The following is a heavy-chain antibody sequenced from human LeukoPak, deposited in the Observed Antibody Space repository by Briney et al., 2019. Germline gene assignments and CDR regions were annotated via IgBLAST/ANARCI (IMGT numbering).Heavy chain of an antibody. CDR3: ARVSLGGYFDWLPYFDYYYYYMDV. V-gene: IGHV4-4*02. J-gene: IGHJ6*03. D-gene: IGHD3-9*01. CDR1: GGSISSSNW. CDR2: IYHSGST. Sequence: PSETLSLTCAVSGGSISSSNWWSWVRQPPGKGLEWIGEIYHSGSTNYNPSLKSRVTISVDKSKNQFSLKLCSVTAADTAVYYCARVSLGGYFDWLPYFDYYYYYMDVWGKGTTVTVSS.